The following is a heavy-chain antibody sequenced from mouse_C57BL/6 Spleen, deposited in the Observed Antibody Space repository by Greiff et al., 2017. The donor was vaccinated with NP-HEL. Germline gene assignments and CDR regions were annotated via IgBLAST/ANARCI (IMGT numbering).Heavy chain of an antibody. J-gene: IGHJ4*01. CDR2: IHPNSGST. V-gene: IGHV1-64*01. CDR1: GYTFTSYW. CDR3: ARGDYGSSHYYAMDY. Sequence: VQLQQPGAELVKPGASVKLSCKASGYTFTSYWMHWVKQRPGQGLEWIGMIHPNSGSTNYNEKFKSKATLTVDKSSSTAYMQLSSLTSEDSAVYYCARGDYGSSHYYAMDYWGQGTSVTVSS. D-gene: IGHD1-1*01.